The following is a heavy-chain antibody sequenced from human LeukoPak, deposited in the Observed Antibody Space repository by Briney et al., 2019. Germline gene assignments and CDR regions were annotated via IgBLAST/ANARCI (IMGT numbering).Heavy chain of an antibody. V-gene: IGHV5-51*01. Sequence: GESLKISRKGSGYSFTSYWIGWVRQMPGKGLEWMGIIYPGDSDTRYSPSFQGQVTISADKSISTAYLQWSSLKASDTAMYYCARRPATYGSGSYYGDYWGRGTLVTVSS. CDR1: GYSFTSYW. CDR3: ARRPATYGSGSYYGDY. D-gene: IGHD3-10*01. J-gene: IGHJ4*02. CDR2: IYPGDSDT.